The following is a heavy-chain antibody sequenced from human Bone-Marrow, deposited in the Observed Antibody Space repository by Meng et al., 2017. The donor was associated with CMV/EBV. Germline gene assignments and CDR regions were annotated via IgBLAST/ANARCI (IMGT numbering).Heavy chain of an antibody. Sequence: FSSYSMNWVRQAPGQGLAWVSSMSSSSSYISYADSVKGRFTISRDNAKNSLYLQMNSLRAEDTAVYYCARVGVYSSSSGVYYYGLDVWGQGTTVTVSS. CDR2: MSSSSSYI. CDR3: ARVGVYSSSSGVYYYGLDV. V-gene: IGHV3-21*01. J-gene: IGHJ6*02. D-gene: IGHD6-6*01. CDR1: FSSYS.